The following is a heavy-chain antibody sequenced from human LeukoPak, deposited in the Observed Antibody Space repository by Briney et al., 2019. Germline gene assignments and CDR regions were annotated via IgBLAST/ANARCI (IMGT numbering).Heavy chain of an antibody. D-gene: IGHD2-2*01. Sequence: GASVKVSCKASGGTFSSYAISWVRQAPGQGLEWMGGIIPIFGTANYAQKFQGRVTITADESTSTAYMELSSLRSEDTAVYYCARGSAAMFHDFDYWGQGTLVTVSS. CDR3: ARGSAAMFHDFDY. CDR1: GGTFSSYA. CDR2: IIPIFGTA. J-gene: IGHJ4*02. V-gene: IGHV1-69*13.